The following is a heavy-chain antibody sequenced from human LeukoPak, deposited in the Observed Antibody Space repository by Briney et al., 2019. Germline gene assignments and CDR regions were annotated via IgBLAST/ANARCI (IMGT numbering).Heavy chain of an antibody. CDR3: SRESGAFCPFGY. Sequence: SETLSLTCGVSGGSISSTYWWSWVRQPPGQGLEWIGEISLTGQTNYNPSLNGRVTMSLDESRNQLSLKLTSVTAADTAIYYCSRESGAFCPFGYWGQGTLVIVPP. D-gene: IGHD1-26*01. CDR2: ISLTGQT. CDR1: GGSISSTYW. V-gene: IGHV4/OR15-8*02. J-gene: IGHJ4*02.